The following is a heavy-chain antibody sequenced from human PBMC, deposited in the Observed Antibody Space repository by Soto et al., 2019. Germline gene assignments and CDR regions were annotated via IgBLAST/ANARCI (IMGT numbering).Heavy chain of an antibody. CDR3: ANIPYSWNGADAFDI. Sequence: QVQLVESGGGVVQPGRSLRLSCAASGFTLSSYGMHWVRQAPGKGLEWVAVISYDGSNKYYADSVKDRFTISRDNSKNTLYLQMNSLRAEATAVYYCANIPYSWNGADAFDIWGQGSLVTVSS. D-gene: IGHD1-1*01. CDR1: GFTLSSYG. J-gene: IGHJ3*02. V-gene: IGHV3-30*18. CDR2: ISYDGSNK.